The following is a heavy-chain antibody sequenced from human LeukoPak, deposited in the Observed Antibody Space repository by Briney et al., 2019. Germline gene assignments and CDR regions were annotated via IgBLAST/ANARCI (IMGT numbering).Heavy chain of an antibody. J-gene: IGHJ4*02. Sequence: GESLQISCKGSGYSFTSYWIGWVRQMPGKGLEWMGIIYPDDSDTTYSPSFQGQVAISVDKSINTAYLQWSSLQASDTAMYFCATLVAATDPFDYWGQGTLVTVSS. D-gene: IGHD1-26*01. CDR3: ATLVAATDPFDY. CDR2: IYPDDSDT. CDR1: GYSFTSYW. V-gene: IGHV5-51*01.